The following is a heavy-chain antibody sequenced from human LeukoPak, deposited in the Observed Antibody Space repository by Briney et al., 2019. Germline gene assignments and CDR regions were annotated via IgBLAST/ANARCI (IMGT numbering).Heavy chain of an antibody. J-gene: IGHJ3*02. CDR2: IYYSGST. Sequence: KSSETLSLTCTVSGGSISSGGYYWSWIRQHPGKGLEWIGYIYYSGSTYYNPSLKSRVTISVDTSKNQFSLKLSSVTAADTAVYYCARVTITMVRGVIITNAFDIWGQGTMVTVSS. V-gene: IGHV4-31*03. CDR3: ARVTITMVRGVIITNAFDI. CDR1: GGSISSGGYY. D-gene: IGHD3-10*01.